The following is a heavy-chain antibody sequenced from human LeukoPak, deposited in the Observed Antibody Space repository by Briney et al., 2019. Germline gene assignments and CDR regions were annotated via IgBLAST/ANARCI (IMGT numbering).Heavy chain of an antibody. CDR2: IKRDGSEK. Sequence: GGSLRNSCAASGFTCSSYWMSWVRQAPGKGLEWVANIKRDGSEKYYVDSVKGRFTISRDNAKNSLYLQMNSLRAEEAAVYYCARGYGDSFHFYYWGDGTLVTVSS. J-gene: IGHJ4*01. CDR1: GFTCSSYW. CDR3: ARGYGDSFHFYY. D-gene: IGHD4-17*01. V-gene: IGHV3-7*04.